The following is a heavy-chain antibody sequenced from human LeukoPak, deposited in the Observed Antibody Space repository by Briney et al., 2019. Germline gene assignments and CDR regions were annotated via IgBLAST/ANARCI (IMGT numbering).Heavy chain of an antibody. CDR3: ARDTSWNEGGGPFDY. D-gene: IGHD1-1*01. V-gene: IGHV3-30-3*01. Sequence: HPGGSLRLSCAASGFTFTDHYMTWIRQAPGKGLEWVAVISYDGSNKYYADSVKGRFTISRDNSKNTLYLQMNSLRAEDTAVYYCARDTSWNEGGGPFDYWGQGTLVTVSS. CDR1: GFTFTDHY. CDR2: ISYDGSNK. J-gene: IGHJ4*02.